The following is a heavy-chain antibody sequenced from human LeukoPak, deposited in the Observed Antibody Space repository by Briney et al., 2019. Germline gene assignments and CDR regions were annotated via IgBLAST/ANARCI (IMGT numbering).Heavy chain of an antibody. V-gene: IGHV1-18*01. CDR1: GYTFSSYG. CDR2: ISAYNGNT. CDR3: ARSSTIPDRDYYYYYGMDV. J-gene: IGHJ6*02. D-gene: IGHD5/OR15-5a*01. Sequence: ASVKVSCKASGYTFSSYGISWVRQAPGQGLEWMGWISAYNGNTNYAQKLQGRLTVTTDTSTSTAYMELRSLRSDDTAVYYCARSSTIPDRDYYYYYGMDVWGQGTTVTVSS.